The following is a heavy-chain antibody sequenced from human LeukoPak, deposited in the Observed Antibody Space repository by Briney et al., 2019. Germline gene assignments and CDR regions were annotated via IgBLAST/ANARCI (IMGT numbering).Heavy chain of an antibody. CDR1: GYTFTGYY. CDR3: AKEPLSIFGVVTDAFDI. D-gene: IGHD3-3*01. Sequence: ASVKVSCKASGYTFTGYYMHWVRQAPGQGLEWMGWINPNSGGTNYAQKFQGRVTMTRDTSISTAYMELSRLRSDDTAVYYCAKEPLSIFGVVTDAFDIWGQGTMVTVSS. CDR2: INPNSGGT. V-gene: IGHV1-2*02. J-gene: IGHJ3*02.